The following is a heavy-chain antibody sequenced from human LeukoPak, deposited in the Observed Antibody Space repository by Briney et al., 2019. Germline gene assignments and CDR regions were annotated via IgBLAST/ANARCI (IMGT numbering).Heavy chain of an antibody. CDR3: ARDGRFPPEVLPRYFDS. CDR1: GGSVSSSAYY. V-gene: IGHV4-39*07. CDR2: IYYSGGT. D-gene: IGHD1-14*01. Sequence: KPSETLSLTCTVSGGSVSSSAYYWGWIRQPPEKGLEWIGNIYYSGGTYYNPSLKSRVTISIDTSKNQFSLKLSSVTAADTAVYYCARDGRFPPEVLPRYFDSWGQGTLVTVSS. J-gene: IGHJ4*02.